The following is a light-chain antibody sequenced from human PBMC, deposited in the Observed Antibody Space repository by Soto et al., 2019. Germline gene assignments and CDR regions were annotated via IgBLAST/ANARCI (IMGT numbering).Light chain of an antibody. CDR1: SSDVGGYSY. Sequence: QSALTQPASVSGSPGQSITISCTGTSSDVGGYSYVSWYQQHPGTSPKLMIYEVSNRPSGVSNRFSGSKSGNTASLIISGLQAEDEGDYYCSSYTARSTWVFGGGTKLTVL. V-gene: IGLV2-14*01. J-gene: IGLJ3*02. CDR3: SSYTARSTWV. CDR2: EVS.